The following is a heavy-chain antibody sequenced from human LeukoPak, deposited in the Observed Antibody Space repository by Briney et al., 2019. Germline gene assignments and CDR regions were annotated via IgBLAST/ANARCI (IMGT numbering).Heavy chain of an antibody. V-gene: IGHV3-64D*06. CDR2: ISSNGDNT. Sequence: GGSLRLSCSVSGFTFSTYVMHWVRQAPGKGLEYVSAISSNGDNTYYADSVKGRFTISRDNSKNTLYLQMSSLRAVDTAVYYCVRGTGYWGQGTLVTVSS. CDR1: GFTFSTYV. CDR3: VRGTGY. J-gene: IGHJ4*02.